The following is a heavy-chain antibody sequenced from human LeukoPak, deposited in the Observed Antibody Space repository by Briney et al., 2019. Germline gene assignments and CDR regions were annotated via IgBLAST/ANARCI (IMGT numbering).Heavy chain of an antibody. V-gene: IGHV3-11*04. Sequence: GGSLRLSCAASGFTFSDYYMSWIRQAPGKGLEWVSYISSSGSTIYYADSVKGRFTISRDSPKNMLYLQMNSLRVEETAVYYCAKDFQWGLGYWGQGTPVTVSS. J-gene: IGHJ4*02. CDR3: AKDFQWGLGY. D-gene: IGHD1-26*01. CDR1: GFTFSDYY. CDR2: ISSSGSTI.